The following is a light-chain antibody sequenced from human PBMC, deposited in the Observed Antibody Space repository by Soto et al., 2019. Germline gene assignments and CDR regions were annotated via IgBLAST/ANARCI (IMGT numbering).Light chain of an antibody. CDR3: QKYNSAPLT. Sequence: EIVMTQSPATLSVSPGEKATLSCRASQSVSNNLAWFQQKPGQVPRLLIYGASNRATGVSARFSGSGSGTEFTLTISSLQPEDVGTYYCQKYNSAPLTFGGGTKVDI. J-gene: IGKJ4*01. V-gene: IGKV3-15*01. CDR2: GAS. CDR1: QSVSNN.